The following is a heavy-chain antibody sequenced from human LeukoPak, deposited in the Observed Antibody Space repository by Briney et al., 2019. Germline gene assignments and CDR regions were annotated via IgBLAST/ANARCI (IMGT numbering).Heavy chain of an antibody. CDR2: IYTSGST. D-gene: IGHD5-24*01. V-gene: IGHV4-4*07. CDR3: ARARDDYINNWFDP. J-gene: IGHJ5*02. CDR1: GDSISSYY. Sequence: SETLSLTCTVSGDSISSYYWSWIRQPVGKGLEWIGRIYTSGSTIYNPSLKSRVTMSVDTSKNQFSLKLSSVTAADTAVYYCARARDDYINNWFDPWGQGTLVTVSS.